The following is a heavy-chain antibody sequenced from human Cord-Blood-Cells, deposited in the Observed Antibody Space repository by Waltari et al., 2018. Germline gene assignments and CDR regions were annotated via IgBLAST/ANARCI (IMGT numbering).Heavy chain of an antibody. CDR3: ARVYSSSSDDFDY. V-gene: IGHV1-3*01. D-gene: IGHD6-6*01. J-gene: IGHJ4*02. CDR1: GYTFTSYA. Sequence: VQLVQSGAEVKKPGASVKVSCKASGYTFTSYAMHWVRQAPGQRLEWMGWINAGNCNTKYSQKFQGRVTITRDTSASTSYMELSSLRSEDTAVYYCARVYSSSSDDFDYWGQGTLVTVSS. CDR2: INAGNCNT.